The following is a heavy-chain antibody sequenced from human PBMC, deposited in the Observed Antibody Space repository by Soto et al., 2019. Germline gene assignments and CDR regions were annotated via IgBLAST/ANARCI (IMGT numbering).Heavy chain of an antibody. V-gene: IGHV4-31*03. CDR2: IHYSGST. CDR3: ARAWTATAGWANWFDR. Sequence: QVQLQESGPGLVEPSQTLSPTCTVSGGSISGEGYYWSWIRQYSGRGLEWIGYIHYSGSTYSNPSLKSRVTISVDTSKIQFFLKLTSVTAADTAVYYCARAWTATAGWANWFDRWGQGTLVTVSS. D-gene: IGHD6-13*01. CDR1: GGSISGEGYY. J-gene: IGHJ5*02.